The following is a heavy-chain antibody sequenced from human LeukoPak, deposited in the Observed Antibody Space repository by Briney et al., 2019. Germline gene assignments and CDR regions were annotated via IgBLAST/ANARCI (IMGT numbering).Heavy chain of an antibody. J-gene: IGHJ4*02. Sequence: GGSLRLSCAASGFTFSSYWMSWVRQAPGKGLEWVANIKQDGSEKYYVDSVKGRFTISRDNAKNSLYLQINSLRAEDTAVYYCARDQDYDSSGYYRTNFDYWGQGTLVTVSS. CDR2: IKQDGSEK. D-gene: IGHD3-22*01. CDR3: ARDQDYDSSGYYRTNFDY. CDR1: GFTFSSYW. V-gene: IGHV3-7*01.